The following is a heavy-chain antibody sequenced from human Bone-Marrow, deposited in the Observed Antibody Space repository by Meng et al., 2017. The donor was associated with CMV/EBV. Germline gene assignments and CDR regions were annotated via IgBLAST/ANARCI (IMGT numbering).Heavy chain of an antibody. Sequence: LRLSCAAFGFTFGTYGMRWVRQAPGRGLEWISAISGGSSSTYYADSVKGRFTISRDNSKNTLYLQMNGLRAEDTAVYYCGSQRGGYWGRGTPVTVSS. CDR2: ISGGSSST. CDR3: GSQRGGY. J-gene: IGHJ4*02. CDR1: GFTFGTYG. D-gene: IGHD3-16*01. V-gene: IGHV3-23*01.